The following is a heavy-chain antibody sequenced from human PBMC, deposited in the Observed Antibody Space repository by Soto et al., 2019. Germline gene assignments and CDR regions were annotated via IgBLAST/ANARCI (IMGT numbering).Heavy chain of an antibody. D-gene: IGHD4-17*01. J-gene: IGHJ6*02. CDR2: ISFDGTKK. CDR3: AREDDYGYRYINYGLDA. Sequence: LRLSCAASGFTFNIYALHWVRQAPGKGLEWVAVISFDGTKKYYSDSVKGRFTISRDNLKNTLYLQMNNLRVEDAALYFCAREDDYGYRYINYGLDAWGQGTTVTVSS. CDR1: GFTFNIYA. V-gene: IGHV3-30-3*01.